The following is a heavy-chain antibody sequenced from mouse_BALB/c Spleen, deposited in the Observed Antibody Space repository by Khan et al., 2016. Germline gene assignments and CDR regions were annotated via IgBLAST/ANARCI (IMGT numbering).Heavy chain of an antibody. J-gene: IGHJ3*01. CDR1: GYTFSRYV. Sequence: VQLQQSGPELVKPGASVKMSCKASGYTFSRYVMHWVKQKPGQGLEWIGYIDPDNDGTKYNEKFKGKATLTSDKSSNTAYMDLSSLTSEDSAVYYCVRPFGDCFAYWGQGTLGTVSA. CDR3: VRPFGDCFAY. V-gene: IGHV1S136*01. CDR2: IDPDNDGT.